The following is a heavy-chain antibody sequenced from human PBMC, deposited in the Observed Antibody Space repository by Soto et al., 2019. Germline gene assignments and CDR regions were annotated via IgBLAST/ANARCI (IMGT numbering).Heavy chain of an antibody. Sequence: QVQLQESGPGLVKPSETLSLTCTVSGGSISSYYWSWIRQPPGKGLEWIGYIYYSGSTNYNPSLKSRVTISVDTSKNQFSLKLSSVTAADTAVYYCARDRGGYYYDSSGDRALDYWGQGTLVTVSS. V-gene: IGHV4-59*01. CDR3: ARDRGGYYYDSSGDRALDY. D-gene: IGHD3-22*01. CDR1: GGSISSYY. J-gene: IGHJ4*02. CDR2: IYYSGST.